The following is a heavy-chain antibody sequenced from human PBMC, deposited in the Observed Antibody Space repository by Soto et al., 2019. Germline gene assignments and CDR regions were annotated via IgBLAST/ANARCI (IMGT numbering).Heavy chain of an antibody. CDR2: IIPILGIA. D-gene: IGHD2-21*02. CDR1: GGTFSSYT. J-gene: IGHJ6*02. CDR3: ARNIVVVTAIPHYYGMGV. V-gene: IGHV1-69*02. Sequence: QVQLVQSGAEVKKPGSSVKVSCKASGGTFSSYTISWVRQAPGQGLEWMGRIIPILGIANYAQKFQGRVTITADKSTSTAYMELSSLRSEDTAVYYCARNIVVVTAIPHYYGMGVWGQGTTVTVSS.